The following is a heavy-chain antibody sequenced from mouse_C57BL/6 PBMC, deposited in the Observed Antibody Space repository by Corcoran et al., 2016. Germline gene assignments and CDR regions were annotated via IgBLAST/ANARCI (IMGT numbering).Heavy chain of an antibody. CDR3: ARRRTPLYGYLYYVDY. Sequence: QVQLQQSGAELARPGASVKLSCKASGYTFTSYGISWVKQRTGQGLEWIGEIYPRSGNTYYNEKFKGKATLTADKSSSTAYMELRSLTSEDSAVYFCARRRTPLYGYLYYVDYWGQGTTLTVSS. CDR2: IYPRSGNT. CDR1: GYTFTSYG. D-gene: IGHD2-2*01. J-gene: IGHJ2*01. V-gene: IGHV1-81*01.